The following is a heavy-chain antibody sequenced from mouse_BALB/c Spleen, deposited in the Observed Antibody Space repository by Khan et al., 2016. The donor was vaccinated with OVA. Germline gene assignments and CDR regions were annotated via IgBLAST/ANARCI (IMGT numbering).Heavy chain of an antibody. Sequence: EVELVESGGGLVKPGGSLKLSCAASGFTFSSFTMSWVRQTPEKRLEWVASISSGGDNTYYPDSVKGRFTISRDNAQTNLYLQMSSLRSEDTALYYCARSNYGPFAYWGQGTLVTVSA. D-gene: IGHD1-1*02. CDR2: ISSGGDNT. CDR1: GFTFSSFT. V-gene: IGHV5-9*03. CDR3: ARSNYGPFAY. J-gene: IGHJ3*01.